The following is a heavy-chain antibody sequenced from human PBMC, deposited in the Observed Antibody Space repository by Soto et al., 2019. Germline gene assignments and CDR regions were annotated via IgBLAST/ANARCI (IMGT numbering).Heavy chain of an antibody. CDR3: AKDPTSYDSSAQFDS. CDR2: ISGGGGST. CDR1: GFSFSIYA. V-gene: IGHV3-23*01. Sequence: XXSLRLSFAASGFSFSIYAMXWVRQAPGKGLEWVSGISGGGGSTYYADSVKGRFTISRDNSKNTLYLQMNSLRVEDTAVYYCAKDPTSYDSSAQFDSWGQGTLVTVSS. D-gene: IGHD3-22*01. J-gene: IGHJ4*02.